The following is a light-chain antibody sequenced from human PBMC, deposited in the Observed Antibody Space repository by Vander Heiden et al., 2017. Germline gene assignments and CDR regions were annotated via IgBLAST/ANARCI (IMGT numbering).Light chain of an antibody. Sequence: PSSLSASVGDRVTITCRASHGISNYLACYQQKPGKVPKLLIYAASTLQSAVPSPFSGSGSGTDFTLTIISLQPEDVATYYCRKENSAPSTFGGGTKVEIK. CDR3: RKENSAPST. V-gene: IGKV1-27*01. CDR1: HGISNY. CDR2: AAS. J-gene: IGKJ4*01.